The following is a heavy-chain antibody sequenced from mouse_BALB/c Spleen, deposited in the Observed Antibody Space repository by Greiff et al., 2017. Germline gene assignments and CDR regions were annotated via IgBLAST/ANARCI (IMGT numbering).Heavy chain of an antibody. CDR1: GYTFTSYW. CDR2: IYPGSGST. D-gene: IGHD1-2*01. Sequence: LQQPGSELVRPGASVKLSCKASGYTFTSYWMHWVKQRPGQGLEWIGNIYPGSGSTNYDEKFKSKATLTVDTSSSTAYMQLSSLTSEDSAVYYCTRYGEYYAMDYWGQGTSVTVSS. J-gene: IGHJ4*01. V-gene: IGHV1S22*01. CDR3: TRYGEYYAMDY.